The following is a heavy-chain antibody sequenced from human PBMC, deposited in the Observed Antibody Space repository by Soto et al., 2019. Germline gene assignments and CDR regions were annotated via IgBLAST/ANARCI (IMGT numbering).Heavy chain of an antibody. D-gene: IGHD1-26*01. CDR1: GGSISSDDYY. CDR2: IYYSGST. J-gene: IGHJ6*02. CDR3: ARVAVGAPYYYYGMDV. V-gene: IGHV4-30-4*01. Sequence: SETLSLTCTVSGGSISSDDYYWSWIRQPPGKGLEWIGYIYYSGSTYYNPSLKSRVTISVDTSKNQFSLKLSSVTAADTAVYYCARVAVGAPYYYYGMDVWGQGTTVTVSS.